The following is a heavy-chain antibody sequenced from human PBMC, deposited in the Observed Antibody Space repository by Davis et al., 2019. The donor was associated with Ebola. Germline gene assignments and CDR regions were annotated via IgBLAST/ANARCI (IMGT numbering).Heavy chain of an antibody. D-gene: IGHD6-19*01. Sequence: GESLKISCAASGFTFSSYSMNWVRQAPGKGLEWVSYISSSGTTIHYADSVKGRFTISRDNAKNSLYLQMNSLRVEDTAVYYCARDSVLRVAATPSDYWGQGTLVTVSS. J-gene: IGHJ4*02. CDR3: ARDSVLRVAATPSDY. CDR1: GFTFSSYS. CDR2: ISSSGTTI. V-gene: IGHV3-48*01.